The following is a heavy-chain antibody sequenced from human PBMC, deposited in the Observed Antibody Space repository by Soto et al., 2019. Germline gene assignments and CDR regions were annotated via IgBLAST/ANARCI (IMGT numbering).Heavy chain of an antibody. CDR2: INSDGSST. CDR3: ARDLPGSSGWYYYYYGMDV. CDR1: GFTFSSYW. J-gene: IGHJ6*02. Sequence: PGVSLRLSCAASGFTFSSYWMHWVRQAPGKGLVWVSRINSDGSSTSYADSVKGRFTISRDNAKNTLYLQMNSLRAEDTAVYYCARDLPGSSGWYYYYYGMDVWGQGTTVTVSS. D-gene: IGHD6-19*01. V-gene: IGHV3-74*01.